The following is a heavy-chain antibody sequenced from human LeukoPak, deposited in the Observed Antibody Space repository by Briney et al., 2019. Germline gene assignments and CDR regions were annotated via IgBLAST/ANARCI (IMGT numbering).Heavy chain of an antibody. CDR3: AKGVTMIVVVTYFDY. CDR1: GFNFSDYY. D-gene: IGHD3-22*01. CDR2: MSSRSGII. Sequence: GGSLRLSCVASGFNFSDYYMNWIRQSPGKGLEWISYMSSRSGIIYYADSVKGRFTISRDNARNSLYLQMNSLRVDDTAVYYCAKGVTMIVVVTYFDYWGQGTLVTVSS. J-gene: IGHJ4*02. V-gene: IGHV3-11*01.